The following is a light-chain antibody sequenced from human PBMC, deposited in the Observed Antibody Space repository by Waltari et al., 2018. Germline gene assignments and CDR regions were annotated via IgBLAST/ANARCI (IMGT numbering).Light chain of an antibody. CDR1: QSVYSNY. Sequence: EIVLTQSPGTLSLSPGERATLSCRASQSVYSNYLVWDQQKPGQAPRLLIYGASNRAAGIPDRFTGSGSGTDFTLTISRLEPEDFAVYYCQQYGTSSSFGQGTRLEIK. V-gene: IGKV3-20*01. CDR3: QQYGTSSS. CDR2: GAS. J-gene: IGKJ5*01.